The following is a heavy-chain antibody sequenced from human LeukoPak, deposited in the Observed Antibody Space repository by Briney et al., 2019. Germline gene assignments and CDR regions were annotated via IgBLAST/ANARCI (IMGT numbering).Heavy chain of an antibody. CDR1: GFTFSSYA. V-gene: IGHV4-34*01. Sequence: GSLRLSCAASGFTFSSYAMSWVRQAPGKGLEWIGEINHSGSTNYNPSLKSRVTISVDTSKNQFSLKLSSVTAADTAVYYCARGNDYGDYWGQGTLVTVSS. CDR3: ARGNDYGDY. J-gene: IGHJ4*02. CDR2: INHSGST.